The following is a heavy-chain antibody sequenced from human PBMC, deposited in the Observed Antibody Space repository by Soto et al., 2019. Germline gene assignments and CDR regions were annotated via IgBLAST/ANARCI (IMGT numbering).Heavy chain of an antibody. CDR1: GGSVSDSSYY. CDR3: ARHGYAVSIFYYGMDV. J-gene: IGHJ6*02. Sequence: QVQLQESGPGLVKASETLSLTCNVSGGSVSDSSYYWGWIRQSPGKKLEWMGSVYYNGDTSYNPSFKSRFTVSMDTSTNKFSLKLTSVTAADTAVYYCARHGYAVSIFYYGMDVWGQGTTVTVSS. V-gene: IGHV4-39*01. D-gene: IGHD2-2*03. CDR2: VYYNGDT.